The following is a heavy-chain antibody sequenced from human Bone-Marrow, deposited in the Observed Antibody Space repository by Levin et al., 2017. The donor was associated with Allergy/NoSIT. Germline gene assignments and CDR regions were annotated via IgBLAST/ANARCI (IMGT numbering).Heavy chain of an antibody. CDR1: GFTFSSYA. Sequence: GGSLRLSCAASGFTFSSYAMHWVRQAPGKGLEWVAVISYDGSNKYYADSVKGRFTISRDNSKNTLYLQMNSLRAEDTAVYYCARDHGWFDPWGQGTLVTVSS. V-gene: IGHV3-30*04. J-gene: IGHJ5*02. CDR3: ARDHGWFDP. CDR2: ISYDGSNK.